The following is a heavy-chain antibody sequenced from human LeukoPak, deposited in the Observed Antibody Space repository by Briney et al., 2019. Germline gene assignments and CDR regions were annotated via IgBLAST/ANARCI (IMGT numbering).Heavy chain of an antibody. CDR1: GFTFSSYD. V-gene: IGHV3-23*01. Sequence: GGSLRLSCAASGFTFSSYDMSWVRQAPGKGLEWVSDIGGGGGRTTYADYVTGRFPISRDNSKNTLYLQMNSLRAEDTAVYYCAKDRAYYESSGLFDYWGQGTLVTVSS. CDR3: AKDRAYYESSGLFDY. CDR2: IGGGGGRT. J-gene: IGHJ4*02. D-gene: IGHD3-22*01.